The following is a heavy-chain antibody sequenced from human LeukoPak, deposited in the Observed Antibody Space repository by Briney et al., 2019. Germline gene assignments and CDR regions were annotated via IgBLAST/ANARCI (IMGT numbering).Heavy chain of an antibody. D-gene: IGHD5-12*01. CDR2: ISWNSGII. Sequence: GGSLRLSCAASGFIFDDYAMHWVRQAPGKGLEWVSGISWNSGIIVYADSVKGRFTISRDDAKNSLSLQMNSLRPEDTALYYCTKDIGYNGFSFDHWGQGALVTVSS. V-gene: IGHV3-9*01. J-gene: IGHJ4*02. CDR3: TKDIGYNGFSFDH. CDR1: GFIFDDYA.